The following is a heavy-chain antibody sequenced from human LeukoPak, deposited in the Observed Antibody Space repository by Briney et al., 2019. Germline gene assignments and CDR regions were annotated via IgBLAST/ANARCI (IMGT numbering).Heavy chain of an antibody. CDR1: GDSFSKSSYY. D-gene: IGHD3-10*01. V-gene: IGHV4-39*01. CDR3: ARLRSGSSLNS. CDR2: IHYSGST. Sequence: PSETLSLTCTVSGDSFSKSSYYWVWIRLPPGKGLEWIGSIHYSGSTYYNPSLKSRVAKSIDTSKNQFSLKLSSVTAADTAVYYCARLRSGSSLNSWGQGTLITVSS. J-gene: IGHJ4*02.